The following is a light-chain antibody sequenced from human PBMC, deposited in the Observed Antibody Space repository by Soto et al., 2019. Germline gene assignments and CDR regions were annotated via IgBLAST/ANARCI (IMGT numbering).Light chain of an antibody. Sequence: DIQMTQSPSSLSASVGDRVTITCRASQSISRFLNWYQQNPGKAPRLLISTSSTLQSGVPSRFTGSGSGTDFTLTISSLQPEDFATYFCQQSYTTPYTFGQGTKLEIK. CDR2: TSS. CDR3: QQSYTTPYT. V-gene: IGKV1-39*01. J-gene: IGKJ2*01. CDR1: QSISRF.